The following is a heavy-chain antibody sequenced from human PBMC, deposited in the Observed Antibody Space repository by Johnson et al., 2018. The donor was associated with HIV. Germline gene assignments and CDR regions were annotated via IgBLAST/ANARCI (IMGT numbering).Heavy chain of an antibody. CDR1: GFTFSTYA. Sequence: QVLLLESGGGLVQSGGSLRLPCTASGFTFSTYAMHWVRQAPGKGLEWVALISYDGSNQYYADSVKGRFTISRDNSKNTLYLQMSSLRTEDTAVYYCAKVHIPARWSAAFDIWGRGTLVTVSS. CDR2: ISYDGSNQ. J-gene: IGHJ3*02. V-gene: IGHV3-30-3*01. CDR3: AKVHIPARWSAAFDI. D-gene: IGHD6-6*01.